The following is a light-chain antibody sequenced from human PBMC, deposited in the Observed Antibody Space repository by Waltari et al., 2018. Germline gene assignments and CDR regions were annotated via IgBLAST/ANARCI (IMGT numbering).Light chain of an antibody. CDR2: DAS. V-gene: IGKV3-15*01. CDR3: QQYNQWPRT. Sequence: DIVMTPSPATLSVSPGESATLSCRASQSVSSKLAWYQQIPGQAPRLLIYDASTRATAIPARFTAGGSGTEFTLSISSLQSEDFAVYYCQQYNQWPRTFGQGTKVEIK. J-gene: IGKJ1*01. CDR1: QSVSSK.